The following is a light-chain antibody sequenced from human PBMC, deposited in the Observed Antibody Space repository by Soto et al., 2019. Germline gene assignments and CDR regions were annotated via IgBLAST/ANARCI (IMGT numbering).Light chain of an antibody. J-gene: IGKJ4*01. CDR1: QSISSY. V-gene: IGKV1-39*01. CDR2: AAS. CDR3: QETYNIPLT. Sequence: DNQMTQTPSSVSASVGDRVTITCRASQSISSYLSWYQQKPGTAPKLLIYAASNLKSGVPSRFSGSGSGTDFTLTLSGLQPEDSATYYCQETYNIPLTFGGGTKVEIK.